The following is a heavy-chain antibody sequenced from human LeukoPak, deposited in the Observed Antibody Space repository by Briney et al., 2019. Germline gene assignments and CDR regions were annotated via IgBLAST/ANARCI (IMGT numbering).Heavy chain of an antibody. V-gene: IGHV4-59*12. Sequence: SETLSLTCTVSGGSISSYYWSWIRQPPGKGLEWIGYIYYSGSTNYNPSLKSRVTISVDTSKNQFSLKLSSVTAADTAVYYCARDPITEGHYCSSTSCYTGGSDYWGQGTLVTVSS. D-gene: IGHD2-2*02. CDR2: IYYSGST. CDR3: ARDPITEGHYCSSTSCYTGGSDY. J-gene: IGHJ4*02. CDR1: GGSISSYY.